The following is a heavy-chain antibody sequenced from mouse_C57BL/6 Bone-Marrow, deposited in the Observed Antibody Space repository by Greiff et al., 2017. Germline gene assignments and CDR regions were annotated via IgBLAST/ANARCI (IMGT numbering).Heavy chain of an antibody. CDR3: ARWSYYAMDY. J-gene: IGHJ4*01. CDR1: GYTFTNYW. CDR2: ICPGGGNT. Sequence: VQLVESGAELVRPGTSVKISCKASGYTFTNYWIGWVKQRPGHGLEWIGEICPGGGNTYYNEKIKGKGTLTADKSSSTAYMQFGELTSEDSAICYCARWSYYAMDYWGQGTSVTVSS. V-gene: IGHV1-63*01.